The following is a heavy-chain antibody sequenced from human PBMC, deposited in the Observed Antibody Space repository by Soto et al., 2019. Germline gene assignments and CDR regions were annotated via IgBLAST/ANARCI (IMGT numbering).Heavy chain of an antibody. CDR1: GFTFSSYW. D-gene: IGHD2-21*02. CDR3: AGYFYRYGDFLACCCCMDF. Sequence: GGSLRLSCAASGFTFSSYWMSWVRQAPGKGLEWVANIKQDGSEKYYADSVKGRFTISRDNAKNSLYLQMNSLRAEDTAVYYCAGYFYRYGDFLACCCCMDFWGQGTTVTVSS. CDR2: IKQDGSEK. J-gene: IGHJ6*02. V-gene: IGHV3-7*01.